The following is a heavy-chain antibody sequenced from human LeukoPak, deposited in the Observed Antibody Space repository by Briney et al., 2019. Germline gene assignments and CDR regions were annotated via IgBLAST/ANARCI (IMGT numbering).Heavy chain of an antibody. V-gene: IGHV1-69*02. D-gene: IGHD3-22*01. CDR3: ASAPTYYYDSSGYYYFDY. J-gene: IGHJ4*02. Sequence: VASVKVSCKASGGTFSSYTISWVRQAPGQGLEWMGWIIPILGIANYAQKFQGRVTITADKSTSTAYMELSSLRSEDTAVYYCASAPTYYYDSSGYYYFDYWGQGTLVTVSS. CDR2: IIPILGIA. CDR1: GGTFSSYT.